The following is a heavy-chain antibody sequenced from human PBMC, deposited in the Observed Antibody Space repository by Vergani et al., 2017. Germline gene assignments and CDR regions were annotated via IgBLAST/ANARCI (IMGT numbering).Heavy chain of an antibody. CDR3: ARVKTYYCDSSGATAPYYFDY. Sequence: QVQLQESGPGLLKPSQTLSLTCTVSGASVSRGTYYWTWIRQPAGKKLEWIVRMYTSGHTIYNPSLESRVTMSVDTSKNQFSLQLSSVTAADTAVYYCARVKTYYCDSSGATAPYYFDYWGQGTLVTVSS. J-gene: IGHJ4*02. CDR2: MYTSGHT. V-gene: IGHV4-61*02. CDR1: GASVSRGTYY. D-gene: IGHD3-22*01.